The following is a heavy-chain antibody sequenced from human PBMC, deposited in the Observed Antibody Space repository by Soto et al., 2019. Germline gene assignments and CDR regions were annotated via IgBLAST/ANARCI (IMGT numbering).Heavy chain of an antibody. V-gene: IGHV1-69*11. J-gene: IGHJ6*02. Sequence: QVHLVQSGTEVKKSGSSVKVSCKASGGTFSSSGFSWVRQAPGQGLEWMGIIVPSLDTTNYAQKFQARVTITADEVTSTAYMELRSLRSEDTAVYYCARWPQPRYTADPYAVDVWGQGTRVIVSS. D-gene: IGHD3-16*02. CDR2: IVPSLDTT. CDR1: GGTFSSSG. CDR3: ARWPQPRYTADPYAVDV.